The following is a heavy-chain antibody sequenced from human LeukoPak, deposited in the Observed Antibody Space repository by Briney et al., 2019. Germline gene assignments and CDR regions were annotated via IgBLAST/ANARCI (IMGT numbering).Heavy chain of an antibody. V-gene: IGHV3-74*01. J-gene: IGHJ4*02. CDR1: GFTFSRYW. CDR3: TRGYPIFDY. Sequence: GGSLRLSCAASGFTFSRYWMHWVRQAPGRGLVWVSRINTDGSSTSYADSVKGRFTISRDNAKNTLYLQMNSLRVEDTAVYYCTRGYPIFDYWGQGTLVTVSS. D-gene: IGHD3-16*02. CDR2: INTDGSST.